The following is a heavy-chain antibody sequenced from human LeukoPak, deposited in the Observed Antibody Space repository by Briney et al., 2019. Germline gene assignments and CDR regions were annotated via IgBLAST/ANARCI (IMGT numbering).Heavy chain of an antibody. CDR3: ARRGLTQSYDFWSGYYSDAFDI. CDR1: GGSISSYY. D-gene: IGHD3-3*01. V-gene: IGHV4-59*08. CDR2: IYYSGST. J-gene: IGHJ3*02. Sequence: SETLSLTCTVSGGSISSYYWSWIRQPPGKGLEWIGYIYYSGSTNYNPSFKSRVTISVDTSKNQFSLKLSSVTAADTAVYYCARRGLTQSYDFWSGYYSDAFDIWGQGTMVTVSS.